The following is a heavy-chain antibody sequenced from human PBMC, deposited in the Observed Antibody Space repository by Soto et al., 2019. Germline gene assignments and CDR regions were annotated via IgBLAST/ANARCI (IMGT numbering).Heavy chain of an antibody. D-gene: IGHD3-22*01. Sequence: GGSLRLSCAASGFTFSSYAMHWVRQAPGKGLEYVSAISSNGGSTYYANSVKGRFTISRDNSKNTLYLQMGSLRAEDMAVYYCARGLNDSSGYYYVRVDAFDIWGQGTMVTVSS. CDR2: ISSNGGST. CDR1: GFTFSSYA. V-gene: IGHV3-64*01. CDR3: ARGLNDSSGYYYVRVDAFDI. J-gene: IGHJ3*02.